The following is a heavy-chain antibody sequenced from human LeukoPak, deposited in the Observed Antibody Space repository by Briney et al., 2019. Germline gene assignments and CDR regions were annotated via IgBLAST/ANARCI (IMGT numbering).Heavy chain of an antibody. Sequence: PSETLSLTYAVSGGSISSSNWWSWVRQPPGKGLEWIGGIYHSGSTNYNPSLTSRVTISVDKSKNQFSLKLSSVTAADTAVYYCARDPRVDTAMVYYYYGMDVWGKGTTVTVSS. CDR2: IYHSGST. D-gene: IGHD5-18*01. CDR1: GGSISSSNW. J-gene: IGHJ6*04. CDR3: ARDPRVDTAMVYYYYGMDV. V-gene: IGHV4-4*02.